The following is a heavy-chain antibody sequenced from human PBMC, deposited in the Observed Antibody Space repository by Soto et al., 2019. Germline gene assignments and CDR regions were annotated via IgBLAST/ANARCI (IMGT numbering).Heavy chain of an antibody. CDR1: GFTFSSYG. D-gene: IGHD3-16*01. CDR3: AKLELGDYRMDV. V-gene: IGHV3-30*18. Sequence: PGGSLRLSCAASGFTFSSYGMHWVRQAPGKGLEWVAVISYDGSNKYYADSVKGRFTISRDNSKNTLYLQMNSLRAEDTAVYYCAKLELGDYRMDVWGQGTTVTVSS. J-gene: IGHJ6*02. CDR2: ISYDGSNK.